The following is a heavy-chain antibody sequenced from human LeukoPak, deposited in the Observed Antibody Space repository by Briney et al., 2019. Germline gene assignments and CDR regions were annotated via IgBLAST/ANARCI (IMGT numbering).Heavy chain of an antibody. J-gene: IGHJ4*02. Sequence: PGGSLRLSCAASGFTFSSYSMNWVRQAPGKGLEWVSSISSSSSYIYYADSVKGRFTISRDNAKDSLYLQMNSLRADDTAVYFCARDQTPFVWGQGILVTVSS. CDR2: ISSSSSYI. CDR1: GFTFSSYS. CDR3: ARDQTPFV. V-gene: IGHV3-21*01.